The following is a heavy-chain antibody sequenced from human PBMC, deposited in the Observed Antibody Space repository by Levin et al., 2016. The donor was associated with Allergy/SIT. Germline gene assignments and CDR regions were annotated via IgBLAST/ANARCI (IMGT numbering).Heavy chain of an antibody. Sequence: VRQMPGKGLEWMGRIDPSDSYTNYSPFFQGHVTISADKSISTAYLQWSSLKASDTAMYYCASGAAVAGTLFDYWGQGTLVTVSS. CDR2: IDPSDSYT. J-gene: IGHJ4*02. CDR3: ASGAAVAGTLFDY. V-gene: IGHV5-10-1*01. D-gene: IGHD6-19*01.